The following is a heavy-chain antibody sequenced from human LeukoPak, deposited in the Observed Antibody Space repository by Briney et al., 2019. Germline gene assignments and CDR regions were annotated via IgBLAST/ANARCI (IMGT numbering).Heavy chain of an antibody. D-gene: IGHD2-21*01. CDR1: GGSFSGYY. J-gene: IGHJ4*02. Sequence: SETLSLTCAVYGGSFSGYYWSWIRQPPGQGLEWIGEINHSGSTNYNPSLKSRVTISVDTSKNQFSLKLSSVTAADTAVYYCARGYQRWGLSPISYWGQGTLVTVSS. CDR2: INHSGST. CDR3: ARGYQRWGLSPISY. V-gene: IGHV4-34*01.